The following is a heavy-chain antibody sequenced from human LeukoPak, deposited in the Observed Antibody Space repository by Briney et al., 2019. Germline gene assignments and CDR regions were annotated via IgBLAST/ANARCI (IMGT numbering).Heavy chain of an antibody. CDR2: IRFDGSNE. V-gene: IGHV3-30*02. CDR3: AKGYYGSGRYLYFDY. CDR1: GFRFSDYG. J-gene: IGHJ4*02. D-gene: IGHD3-10*01. Sequence: GGSLRLSCVTTGFRFSDYGMHWVRQAPGKGLEWVAYIRFDGSNENYADSVKGRVTISRDNSKNTLYLQMNSLRAEDTAVYYCAKGYYGSGRYLYFDYWGQGTLVTVSS.